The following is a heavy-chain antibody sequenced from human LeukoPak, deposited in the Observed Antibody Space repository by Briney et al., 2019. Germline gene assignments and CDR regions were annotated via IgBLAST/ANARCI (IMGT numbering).Heavy chain of an antibody. CDR1: GFTFSSYA. Sequence: PGGSLRLSCAASGFTFSSYAMSWVRQAPGKGLEWVSAISGSGGSTYYADSVKGRSTISRDNSKNTLYLQMNSLRAEDTAVYYCAKDPLLCSSTSCSGYWYFDLWGRGTLVTVSS. D-gene: IGHD2-2*01. J-gene: IGHJ2*01. CDR3: AKDPLLCSSTSCSGYWYFDL. V-gene: IGHV3-23*01. CDR2: ISGSGGST.